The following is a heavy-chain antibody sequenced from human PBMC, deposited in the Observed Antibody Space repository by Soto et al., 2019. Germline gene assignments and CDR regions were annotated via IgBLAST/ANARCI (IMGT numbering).Heavy chain of an antibody. CDR1: GFPFSIYS. V-gene: IGHV3-48*02. CDR2: ITSDTNTI. Sequence: EVQLVESGGGLVQPGGSLRLSCAASGFPFSIYSMNWVRQAPGKGLEWFSYITSDTNTIKYADSVKSRFTISRDNAKNSLYLQMNSLRDEDTAVYFCARSVEGHFDYWGQGTVVTVSS. CDR3: ARSVEGHFDY. J-gene: IGHJ4*02. D-gene: IGHD6-19*01.